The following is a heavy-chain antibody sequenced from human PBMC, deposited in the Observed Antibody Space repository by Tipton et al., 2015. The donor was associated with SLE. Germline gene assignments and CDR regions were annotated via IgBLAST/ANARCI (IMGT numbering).Heavy chain of an antibody. CDR1: GYTFTTYW. D-gene: IGHD6-6*01. CDR3: ARGHRPPFDA. J-gene: IGHJ4*02. Sequence: QVQLVQSGAEVKKSGESLKISCKASGYTFTTYWIGWVRQPPGKGLEWIGSIYFSATTYYNPSLRSRAAISVDTSKNQFSLKMASMTAADTAIYYCARGHRPPFDAWGQGTLVTVSS. CDR2: IYFSATT. V-gene: IGHV4-38-2*02.